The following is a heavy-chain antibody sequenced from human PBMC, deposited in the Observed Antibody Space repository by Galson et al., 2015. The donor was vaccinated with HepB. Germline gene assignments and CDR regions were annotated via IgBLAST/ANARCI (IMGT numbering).Heavy chain of an antibody. Sequence: ETLSLTCSVSGDSLNNHYWAWIRQPPGRGLAWIGYVHYMGNTNYNPSLKNRVTMSADTSKNQFSLRLNSVTAADAAVYYCARRPVGVGAFDIWGQGTVVTVSS. D-gene: IGHD3-16*01. CDR3: ARRPVGVGAFDI. J-gene: IGHJ3*02. CDR1: GDSLNNHY. V-gene: IGHV4-59*11. CDR2: VHYMGNT.